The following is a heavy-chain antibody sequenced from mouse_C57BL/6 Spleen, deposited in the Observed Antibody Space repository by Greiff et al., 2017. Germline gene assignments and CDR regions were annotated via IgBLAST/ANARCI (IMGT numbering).Heavy chain of an antibody. CDR2: INPNNGGT. V-gene: IGHV1-18*01. J-gene: IGHJ2*01. CDR1: GYTFTDYN. CDR3: ASGLRYFGY. D-gene: IGHD3-1*01. Sequence: EVQLQQSGPELVKPGASVKIPCKASGYTFTDYNMDWVKQSHGKSLEWIGDINPNNGGTIYNQKFKGKATLTVDKSSSTAYMELRSLTSEDTAVYYCASGLRYFGYWGQGTTLTVSS.